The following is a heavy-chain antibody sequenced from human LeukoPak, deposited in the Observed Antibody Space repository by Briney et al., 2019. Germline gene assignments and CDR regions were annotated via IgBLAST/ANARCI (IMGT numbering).Heavy chain of an antibody. CDR2: IKTDGGEK. Sequence: PGGSLRLSCAASGFSFSSYWMSWVRQAPGKGLEWVANIKTDGGEKYYVDSVKGRFTISRDNSKNTLYLQMNSLRAEDTAVYYCAKGSLYYYDSSGYPDAFDIWGQGTMVTVSS. J-gene: IGHJ3*02. D-gene: IGHD3-22*01. V-gene: IGHV3-7*01. CDR3: AKGSLYYYDSSGYPDAFDI. CDR1: GFSFSSYW.